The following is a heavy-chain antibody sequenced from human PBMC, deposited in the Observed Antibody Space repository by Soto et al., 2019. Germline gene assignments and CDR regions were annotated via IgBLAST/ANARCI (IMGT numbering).Heavy chain of an antibody. CDR1: GGTFGSYA. Sequence: QVQLVQSGAEVKKPGSSVKVSCKSSGGTFGSYAISWVRQAPGQGLEWMVGVIPIFGTPHYAQNFHGRVTITADIPTSTAYLELSSVKSADTAMYYCAKIRWTISLQEEVDIWGQGTLVTVSS. CDR2: VIPIFGTP. CDR3: AKIRWTISLQEEVDI. V-gene: IGHV1-69*06. D-gene: IGHD2-15*01. J-gene: IGHJ4*02.